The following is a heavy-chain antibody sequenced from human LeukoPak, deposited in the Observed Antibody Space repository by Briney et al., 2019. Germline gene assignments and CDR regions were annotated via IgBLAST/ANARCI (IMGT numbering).Heavy chain of an antibody. V-gene: IGHV3-30*03. CDR3: ARGSVLWFGELSDY. Sequence: GGSLRLSCAASGFTFSSYGMHWVRQAPGKGLEWVAVISYDGSNKYYADSVKGRFTISRDNSKNTLYLQMNSLRAEDTAVYYCARGSVLWFGELSDYWGQGTLVTVSS. CDR2: ISYDGSNK. D-gene: IGHD3-10*01. J-gene: IGHJ4*02. CDR1: GFTFSSYG.